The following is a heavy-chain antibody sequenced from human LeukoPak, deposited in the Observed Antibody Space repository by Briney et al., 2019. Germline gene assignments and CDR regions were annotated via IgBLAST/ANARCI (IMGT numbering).Heavy chain of an antibody. Sequence: PSETLSLTCAVYGGSFSGYYWSWIRQPPGKGLEWIGEINHSGSTNYNPSLKSRVTISVDTSKNQFSLKLSSVTAADTAVYYCARSRVAVAGTFRRPFDYWGQGTLVTVSS. CDR3: ARSRVAVAGTFRRPFDY. CDR2: INHSGST. CDR1: GGSFSGYY. V-gene: IGHV4-34*01. D-gene: IGHD6-19*01. J-gene: IGHJ4*02.